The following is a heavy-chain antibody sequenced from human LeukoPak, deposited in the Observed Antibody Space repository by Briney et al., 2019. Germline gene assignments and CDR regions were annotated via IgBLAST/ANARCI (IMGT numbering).Heavy chain of an antibody. Sequence: GSLRLSCAASGFTFSSYSMNWVRQAPGKGLEWIGKINHSGSTNYNPSLKSRVTISVDTSKNQFSLKLSSVTAADTAVYYCARGGLWLRPDYFDYWGQGTLVTVSS. J-gene: IGHJ4*02. CDR3: ARGGLWLRPDYFDY. V-gene: IGHV4-34*01. CDR1: GFTFSSYS. D-gene: IGHD5-12*01. CDR2: INHSGST.